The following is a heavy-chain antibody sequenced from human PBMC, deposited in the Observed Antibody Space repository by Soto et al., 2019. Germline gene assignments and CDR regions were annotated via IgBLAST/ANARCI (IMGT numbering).Heavy chain of an antibody. Sequence: SETLSLTCAVSGVSLTSGNWWTWVRQPPQRGLEYIGEIFHDGTANYYPSFERRVAMSVDTSRNQFSLKLTSVTAADTAVYFCARLVYDTRLNYMYFDFWGPGTLVTVSS. V-gene: IGHV4-4*02. J-gene: IGHJ4*02. CDR2: IFHDGTA. CDR1: GVSLTSGNW. D-gene: IGHD3-10*01. CDR3: ARLVYDTRLNYMYFDF.